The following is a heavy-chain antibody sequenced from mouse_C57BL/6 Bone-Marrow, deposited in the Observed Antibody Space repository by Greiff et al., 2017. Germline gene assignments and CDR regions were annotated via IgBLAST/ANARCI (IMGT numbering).Heavy chain of an antibody. Sequence: VQLQQSGAELAKPGASVKLSCKASGYTFTSYWMHWVKQGPGQGLEWIGYINPSSGYTKYNQKFKDKATLTAEKSSSTAYMQLSSLTYEDSAGYYCARETVYYFDYWGQGTTLTVSS. CDR2: INPSSGYT. CDR1: GYTFTSYW. J-gene: IGHJ2*01. V-gene: IGHV1-7*01. CDR3: ARETVYYFDY.